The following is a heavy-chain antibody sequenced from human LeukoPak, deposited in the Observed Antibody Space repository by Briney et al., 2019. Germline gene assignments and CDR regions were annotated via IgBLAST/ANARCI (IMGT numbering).Heavy chain of an antibody. Sequence: GASVKVSCKASGSTFSSYAISWVRQAPGQGLEWMGGIIPIFGTANYAQKFQGRVTITADESTSTAYMELSSLRSEDTAVYYCASQWELLRGAFDIWGQGTMVTVSS. CDR1: GSTFSSYA. V-gene: IGHV1-69*13. CDR2: IIPIFGTA. D-gene: IGHD1-26*01. CDR3: ASQWELLRGAFDI. J-gene: IGHJ3*02.